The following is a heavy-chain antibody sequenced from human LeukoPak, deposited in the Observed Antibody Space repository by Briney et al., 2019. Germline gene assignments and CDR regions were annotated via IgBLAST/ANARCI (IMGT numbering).Heavy chain of an antibody. CDR2: IYYSGST. CDR3: ARAGLNGDVDY. D-gene: IGHD4-17*01. CDR1: GGSIINYY. Sequence: PSETLSLTCTVSGGSIINYYWSWIRQSPGKGLEWIGYIYYSGSTNYNPSLKSRFTISVDTSKNQFSLKLSSVTAADTAVYYCARAGLNGDVDYWGQGTLVTVSS. J-gene: IGHJ4*02. V-gene: IGHV4-59*12.